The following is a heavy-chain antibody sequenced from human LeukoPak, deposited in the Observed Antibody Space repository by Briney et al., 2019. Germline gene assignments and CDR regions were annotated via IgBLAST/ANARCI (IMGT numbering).Heavy chain of an antibody. Sequence: GASVKVSCKASGYTFTGYYMHWVRQAPGQGLEWMGWINPNSGGTNYGQKFQGRVTMTRDTSISTAYMELSRLRSDDTAVYYCAKDGPPRYYYGLDVWGQRTRLTVSS. CDR1: GYTFTGYY. CDR2: INPNSGGT. V-gene: IGHV1-2*02. J-gene: IGHJ6*02. CDR3: AKDGPPRYYYGLDV.